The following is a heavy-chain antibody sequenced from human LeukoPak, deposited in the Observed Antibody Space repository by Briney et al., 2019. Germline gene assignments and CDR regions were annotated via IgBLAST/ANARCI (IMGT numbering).Heavy chain of an antibody. V-gene: IGHV1-46*01. J-gene: IGHJ4*02. D-gene: IGHD6-13*01. Sequence: ASVRVSCKISGYTFTAYYMHWVRQAPGQGLEWMGIINPSGGSTSYAQKFQGRVTMTRDMSTSTVCKELSSLRSEDTAVYYCAGVLGYSSSWYFNRLDYWGQGTLVTVSS. CDR2: INPSGGST. CDR1: GYTFTAYY. CDR3: AGVLGYSSSWYFNRLDY.